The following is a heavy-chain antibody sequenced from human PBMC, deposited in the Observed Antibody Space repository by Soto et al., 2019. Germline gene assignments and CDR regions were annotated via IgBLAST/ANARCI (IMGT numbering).Heavy chain of an antibody. Sequence: LRRRCAASGFTSSRYSMNCFRQAPKKGLEWVSSISSSSSYIYYADSVKGRFTTSRGNAKNSLYLQMNSLRAEDTAVYYCARDIVATTTPPYYYYGMDGWRQGTTVTVSS. D-gene: IGHD5-12*01. J-gene: IGHJ6*02. CDR2: ISSSSSYI. CDR3: ARDIVATTTPPYYYYGMDG. V-gene: IGHV3-21*01. CDR1: GFTSSRYS.